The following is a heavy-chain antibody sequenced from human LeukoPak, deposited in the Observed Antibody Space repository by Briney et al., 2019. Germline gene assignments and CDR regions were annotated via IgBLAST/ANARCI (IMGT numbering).Heavy chain of an antibody. CDR2: ISGSGGST. Sequence: PGGSLRLSCAASGFTFSSYAMSWVRQAPGKGLEWVSAISGSGGSTYYADSVKGRFTISGDNSKNTLYLQMNSLRAEDTAVYYCARAVPAQWLGAHYFDYWGQGTLVTVSS. CDR1: GFTFSSYA. D-gene: IGHD6-19*01. V-gene: IGHV3-23*01. J-gene: IGHJ4*02. CDR3: ARAVPAQWLGAHYFDY.